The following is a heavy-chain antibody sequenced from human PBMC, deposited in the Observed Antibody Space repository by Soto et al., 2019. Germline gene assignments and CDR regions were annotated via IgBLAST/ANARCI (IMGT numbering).Heavy chain of an antibody. D-gene: IGHD3-22*01. CDR3: ARVPIDRSGYSPGFDY. CDR2: IYYSGST. CDR1: GGSISSGGYY. Sequence: TLSLTCTVSGGSISSGGYYWSWIRQHPGKGLEWIGYIYYSGSTYYNPSLKSRVTISVDTSKNQFSLKVSSVTAADTAVYYCARVPIDRSGYSPGFDYWGQGTLVTVSS. J-gene: IGHJ4*02. V-gene: IGHV4-31*03.